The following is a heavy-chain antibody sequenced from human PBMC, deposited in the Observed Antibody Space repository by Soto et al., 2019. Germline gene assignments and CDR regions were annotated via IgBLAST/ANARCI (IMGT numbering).Heavy chain of an antibody. J-gene: IGHJ6*02. V-gene: IGHV4-39*07. CDR3: ARSAAAAGTYGMDV. D-gene: IGHD6-13*01. CDR2: IYYSGST. CDR1: DDSISSSSYY. Sequence: SVTLSLTCTNSDDSISSSSYYWGWIRQPPGKGLEWIGSIYYSGSTYYNPSLKSRVTISLDTSKNQFSLKVNSVTAADTAVYYCARSAAAAGTYGMDVWGQGTTVS.